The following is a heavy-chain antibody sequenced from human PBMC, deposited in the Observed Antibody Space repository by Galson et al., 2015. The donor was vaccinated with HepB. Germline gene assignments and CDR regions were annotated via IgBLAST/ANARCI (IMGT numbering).Heavy chain of an antibody. V-gene: IGHV3-23*01. CDR2: ISGSGGST. D-gene: IGHD1-26*01. CDR3: ARAGGIPGAAYYFYYMDV. J-gene: IGHJ6*03. Sequence: SLRLSCAASGFTFSSYAMSWVRQAPGKGLEWVSAISGSGGSTYYADSVKGRFTISRDNAKNSLYLQMNSLRVEDTAVYYCARAGGIPGAAYYFYYMDVWGKGTTVSVSS. CDR1: GFTFSSYA.